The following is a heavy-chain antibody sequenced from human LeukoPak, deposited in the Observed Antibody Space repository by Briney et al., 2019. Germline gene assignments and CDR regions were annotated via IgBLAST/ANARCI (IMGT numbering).Heavy chain of an antibody. CDR2: IYYSGST. Sequence: SETLSLTCTVSGGSISSYYWSWIRQPPGKGLEWIGYIYYSGSTNYNPSLKSRVTISVDTSKNQFSLKLSSVTAADTAVYYCARVHYSGYYYYMDVWGKGTTVTVSS. CDR3: ARVHYSGYYYYMDV. D-gene: IGHD1-26*01. CDR1: GGSISSYY. J-gene: IGHJ6*03. V-gene: IGHV4-59*01.